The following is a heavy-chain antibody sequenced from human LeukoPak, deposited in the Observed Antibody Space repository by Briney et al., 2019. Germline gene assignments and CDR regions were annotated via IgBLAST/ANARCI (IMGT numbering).Heavy chain of an antibody. J-gene: IGHJ4*02. V-gene: IGHV4-59*01. CDR2: IYYSGST. Sequence: SETLSLTCTVSGGSISNKYWSWIRQPPGKGLEWIGYIYYSGSTNYNPSLKSRVTILVVTSKNQFSLRLSSVTAADTAVYYCARVTGYMTEDYFDYWGQGTLITVSS. CDR1: GGSISNKY. CDR3: ARVTGYMTEDYFDY. D-gene: IGHD6-13*01.